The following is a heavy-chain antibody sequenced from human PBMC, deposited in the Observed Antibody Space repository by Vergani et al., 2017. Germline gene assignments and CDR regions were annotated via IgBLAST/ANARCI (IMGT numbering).Heavy chain of an antibody. Sequence: QVQLVQSGAEVKKPGASVKVSCKASGYTFTGYYMHWVRQAPGQGLEWMGWINPNSGGTNYAQKFQGRVTMTRDTSISTAYMELSRLRSDDTAVYYCAREPSNWAKGDPGYYYYMDVWGKGTTVTVSS. V-gene: IGHV1-2*02. CDR1: GYTFTGYY. D-gene: IGHD1-1*01. CDR3: AREPSNWAKGDPGYYYYMDV. CDR2: INPNSGGT. J-gene: IGHJ6*03.